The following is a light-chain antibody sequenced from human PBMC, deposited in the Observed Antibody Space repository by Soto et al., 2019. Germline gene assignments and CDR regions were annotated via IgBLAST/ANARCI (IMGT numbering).Light chain of an antibody. CDR2: DTS. CDR1: QSVSIH. J-gene: IGKJ4*01. Sequence: ILLTQSPSTLSLSPGERATLSCRASQSVSIHLAWYQQKPGQAPRLLIYDTSNMSTGIPARFSGSGSGTDFTLTTISLEHEDFAVYYCQQRSHWPPSTFGGGTKVVI. V-gene: IGKV3-11*01. CDR3: QQRSHWPPST.